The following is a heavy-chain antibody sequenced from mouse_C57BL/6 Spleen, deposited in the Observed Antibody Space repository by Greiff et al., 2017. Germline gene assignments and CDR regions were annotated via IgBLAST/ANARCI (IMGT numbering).Heavy chain of an antibody. D-gene: IGHD2-2*01. V-gene: IGHV5-4*01. CDR3: ASSWYFAYDGAIDY. CDR2: ISDGGSYT. CDR1: GFTFSSYA. J-gene: IGHJ4*01. Sequence: EVQLVESGGGLVKPGGSLKLSCAASGFTFSSYAMSWVRQTPEKRLEWVATISDGGSYTYYPDNVKGRFTISRDNAKKNLYLQMSHLKSEDTAMYYSASSWYFAYDGAIDYWGQGTSVTVSS.